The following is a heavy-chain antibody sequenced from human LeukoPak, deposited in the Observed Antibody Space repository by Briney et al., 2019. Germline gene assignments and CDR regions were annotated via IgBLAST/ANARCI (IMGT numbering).Heavy chain of an antibody. CDR2: IYTSGST. V-gene: IGHV4-61*02. CDR1: GGSISSGSYY. J-gene: IGHJ6*02. CDR3: ARGTVTPYYYYGMDV. Sequence: SQTLSLTCTVSGGSISSGSYYWSWIRQPAGKGLEWIGRIYTSGSTNYNPSLKSRVTISVDTSKNQFSLELSSVTAADTAVYYCARGTVTPYYYYGMDVWGQGTTVTVPS. D-gene: IGHD4-17*01.